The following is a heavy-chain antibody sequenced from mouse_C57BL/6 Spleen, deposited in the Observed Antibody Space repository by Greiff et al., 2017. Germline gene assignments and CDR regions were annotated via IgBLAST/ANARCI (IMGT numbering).Heavy chain of an antibody. CDR2: ISAGGSYT. CDR3: ASDQGYYGSSYGWYFDV. CDR1: GFTFSSYA. Sequence: EVMLVESGGGLVKPGGSLKLSCAASGFTFSSYAMSWVRQTPEKRLEWVATISAGGSYTYYPDNVKGRFTISRDNAKNNLYLQMSHLKSGDTAMYYCASDQGYYGSSYGWYFDVWGTGTTVTVSS. V-gene: IGHV5-4*03. J-gene: IGHJ1*03. D-gene: IGHD1-1*01.